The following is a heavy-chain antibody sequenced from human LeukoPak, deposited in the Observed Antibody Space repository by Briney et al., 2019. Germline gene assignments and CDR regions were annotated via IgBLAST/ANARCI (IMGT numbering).Heavy chain of an antibody. D-gene: IGHD3-10*01. CDR1: GFTFSSDE. CDR3: ARDGSGSGNYYNVAGFDY. CDR2: ISSSGSTI. V-gene: IGHV3-48*03. Sequence: GGSLRLSCAASGFTFSSDEMNWVRQAPGKGLEWVSYISSSGSTIYYANSVKGRFTISRDNAKNSLYLQMDSLRAEDTAVYYCARDGSGSGNYYNVAGFDYWGQGTLVTVSS. J-gene: IGHJ4*02.